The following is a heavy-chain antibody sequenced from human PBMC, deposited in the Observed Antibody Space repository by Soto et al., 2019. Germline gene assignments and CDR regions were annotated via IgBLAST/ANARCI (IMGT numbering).Heavy chain of an antibody. V-gene: IGHV7-4-1*01. CDR1: GYTFTTYA. CDR2: INTNTGNP. CDR3: AGPALDPYYYYGMDV. D-gene: IGHD1-1*01. Sequence: ASVKVSCKASGYTFTTYAMNWVRQAPGQGLELMGLINTNTGNPTYAQGFTGRFVFSLDTFVSTAYLQICSLKAEDTAVYYCAGPALDPYYYYGMDVWGQGTTVTVSS. J-gene: IGHJ6*02.